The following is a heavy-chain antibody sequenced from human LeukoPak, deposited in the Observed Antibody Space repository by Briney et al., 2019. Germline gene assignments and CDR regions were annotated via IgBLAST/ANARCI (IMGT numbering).Heavy chain of an antibody. Sequence: GGSLRLSCAASGFTFSTDAMHWVRQAPGKGLEWVSAISSNGRGTYYVNSVKGRFTISRDNSKNTVYLQMASLGTEDMAVYYCTRWSGSCYSWGQGTLVTVSS. V-gene: IGHV3-64*01. J-gene: IGHJ5*02. D-gene: IGHD1-26*01. CDR2: ISSNGRGT. CDR3: TRWSGSCYS. CDR1: GFTFSTDA.